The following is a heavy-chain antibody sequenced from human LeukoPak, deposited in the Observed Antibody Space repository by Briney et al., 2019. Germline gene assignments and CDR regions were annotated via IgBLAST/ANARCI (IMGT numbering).Heavy chain of an antibody. Sequence: GGSLRLSCAASGFTFDYYAMHWVRQAPGKGLEWVAVIWYGGSNKYYADSVKGRFTISRDNSKNTLYLQMNSLRAEDTAVYYCAKSGRGANDAFDIWGQGTMVTVSS. CDR3: AKSGRGANDAFDI. CDR2: IWYGGSNK. V-gene: IGHV3-30*02. CDR1: GFTFDYYA. J-gene: IGHJ3*02.